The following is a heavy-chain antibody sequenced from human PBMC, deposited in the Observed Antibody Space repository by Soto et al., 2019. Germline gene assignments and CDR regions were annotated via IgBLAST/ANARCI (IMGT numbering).Heavy chain of an antibody. CDR1: GDSVSSNTAS. Sequence: PSQTLSLTCVISGDSVSSNTASWNWIRQSPSRGLEWLGRTYFRSKWYNDYAVSVKSRIIINPDTSNNQFSLQLNSVTPEDTAVYFCAKGDNLGPKTGYAFDPWGPGIMVTVSS. D-gene: IGHD5-12*01. J-gene: IGHJ5*02. V-gene: IGHV6-1*01. CDR3: AKGDNLGPKTGYAFDP. CDR2: TYFRSKWYN.